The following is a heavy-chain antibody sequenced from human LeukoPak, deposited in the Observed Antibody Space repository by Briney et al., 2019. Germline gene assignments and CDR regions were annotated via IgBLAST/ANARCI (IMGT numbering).Heavy chain of an antibody. CDR2: IYYSGST. J-gene: IGHJ3*02. Sequence: TSETLSLTCTVSGASISSYFWSWIRQPPGKGLEWIGYIYYSGSTNYNPSLKSRVTISVDTSKNQFSLKLSSVTAADAAVYYCARGVLRYFDWLFLGAFDIWGQGTMVTVSS. CDR3: ARGVLRYFDWLFLGAFDI. D-gene: IGHD3-9*01. V-gene: IGHV4-59*01. CDR1: GASISSYF.